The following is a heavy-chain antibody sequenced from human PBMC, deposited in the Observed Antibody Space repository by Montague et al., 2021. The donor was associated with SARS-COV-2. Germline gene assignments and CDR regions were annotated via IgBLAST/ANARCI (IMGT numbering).Heavy chain of an antibody. CDR3: ARAGQQPARYYYYGMDV. CDR2: INYSGST. J-gene: IGHJ6*02. V-gene: IGHV4-59*12. D-gene: IGHD6-13*01. Sequence: SETLSLTCTVSGGSFSSYYWSWIRQSPGKGLEWIGYINYSGSTNYNPSLKSRVTISVDTSNNQFSLKLSSVTAADTAVYYCARAGQQPARYYYYGMDVWGQGTTVTVSS. CDR1: GGSFSSYY.